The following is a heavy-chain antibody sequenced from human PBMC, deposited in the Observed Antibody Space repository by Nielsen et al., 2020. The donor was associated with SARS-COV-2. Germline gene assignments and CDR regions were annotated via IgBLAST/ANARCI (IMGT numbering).Heavy chain of an antibody. CDR3: ARGDMSGWYFEQ. V-gene: IGHV3-21*01. D-gene: IGHD6-19*01. CDR2: IGPSDGYI. J-gene: IGHJ4*01. CDR1: GFNFNIYF. Sequence: GGSLRLSCATSGFNFNIYFMRWVRQATGKGPEWVSSIGPSDGYIYYADSLRGRFTISRDNSKNTLYLQTNSLRTEDTAVYFCARGDMSGWYFEQWGHGTLVTVSA.